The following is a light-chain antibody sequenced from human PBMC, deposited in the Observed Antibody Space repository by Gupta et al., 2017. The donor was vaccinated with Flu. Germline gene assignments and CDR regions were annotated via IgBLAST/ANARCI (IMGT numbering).Light chain of an antibody. Sequence: ALSPPASVSGSPGQSITLPCTGTHNDIGRYNYVSWYQQHPGKTPTLMIYEVSLRPSGVSGRFSGSKSGNTASLTISGLRTADEATYYCASYTTRNILVFGAGTQVTVL. J-gene: IGLJ1*01. CDR2: EVS. V-gene: IGLV2-14*01. CDR1: HNDIGRYNY. CDR3: ASYTTRNILV.